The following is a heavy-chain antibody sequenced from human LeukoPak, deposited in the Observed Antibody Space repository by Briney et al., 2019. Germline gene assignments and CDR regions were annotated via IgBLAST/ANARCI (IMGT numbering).Heavy chain of an antibody. V-gene: IGHV3-7*01. Sequence: PGGSLRLSCAASGFTFTRFWLTWVRQSPGKGLEWVANINPDGTKTTYVDSVEGRFAISRDNAKNSVFLLMTSLRAEDTAMYYCAPAPASVDSSWGQGTLVAVSS. CDR3: APAPASVDSS. CDR2: INPDGTKT. CDR1: GFTFTRFW. J-gene: IGHJ5*02. D-gene: IGHD2-2*01.